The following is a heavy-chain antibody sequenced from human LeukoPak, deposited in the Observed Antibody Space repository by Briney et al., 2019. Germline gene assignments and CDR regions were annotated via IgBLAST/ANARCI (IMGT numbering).Heavy chain of an antibody. Sequence: PGGSLRLSCAASGFTFSSYAMSWVRQAPGKGLEWVSAISGSGGSTYYADSVKGRFTISRDNSKNTLYLQMNSLRAEDTAVYYCAKGSSSWYGSKVYFDYWGQGTLVTVSS. CDR2: ISGSGGST. D-gene: IGHD6-13*01. CDR3: AKGSSSWYGSKVYFDY. V-gene: IGHV3-23*01. J-gene: IGHJ4*02. CDR1: GFTFSSYA.